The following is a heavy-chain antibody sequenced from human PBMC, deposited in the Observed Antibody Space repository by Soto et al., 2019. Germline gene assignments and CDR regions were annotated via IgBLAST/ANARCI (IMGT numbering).Heavy chain of an antibody. CDR2: IYYSGST. CDR1: GGSISHYY. V-gene: IGHV4-59*01. Sequence: QVQLQESGPGLVKPSETLSLTCTVSGGSISHYYWSWIRQPPGKGLEWIRYIYYSGSTNYNPSLKSRVTISLDTSKNQFSLIVSSVTAADTAVYYCAREAGYYDRSGYNWFDPWGQGIQVTVSS. CDR3: AREAGYYDRSGYNWFDP. D-gene: IGHD3-22*01. J-gene: IGHJ5*02.